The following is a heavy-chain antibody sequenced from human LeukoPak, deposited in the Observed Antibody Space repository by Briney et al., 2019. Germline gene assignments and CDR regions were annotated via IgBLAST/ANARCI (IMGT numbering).Heavy chain of an antibody. V-gene: IGHV1-2*02. CDR1: GYTFTGYY. CDR2: INPNSGGT. J-gene: IGHJ4*02. Sequence: GASVKVSCKASGYTFTGYYMRWVRQAPGQGLEWMGWINPNSGGTNYAQKFQGRVTMTRDTSISTAYMELSRLRSDDTAVYYCARDRYKVGATRAVGYWGQGTLVTVSS. CDR3: ARDRYKVGATRAVGY. D-gene: IGHD1-26*01.